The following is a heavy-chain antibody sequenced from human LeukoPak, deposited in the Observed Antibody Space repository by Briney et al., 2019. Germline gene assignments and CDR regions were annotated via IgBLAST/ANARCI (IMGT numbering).Heavy chain of an antibody. CDR1: GGSISTNNW. Sequence: SETLSLTCAVSGGSISTNNWWSWVRRPPGKGLEWIGEIYHSGSTNYNPSLKSPVTISVDKSKDQFSLRLSSVTAADTAVYYCAKKRNAAPYYFDCWGQGTLVTVSS. V-gene: IGHV4-4*02. CDR3: AKKRNAAPYYFDC. J-gene: IGHJ4*02. D-gene: IGHD6-25*01. CDR2: IYHSGST.